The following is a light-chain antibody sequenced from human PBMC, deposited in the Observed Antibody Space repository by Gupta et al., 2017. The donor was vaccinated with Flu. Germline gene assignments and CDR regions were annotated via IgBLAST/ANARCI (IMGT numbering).Light chain of an antibody. CDR1: SSNIGSNT. CDR3: AAWDDSLNGWV. CDR2: SNN. J-gene: IGLJ3*02. Sequence: QSVLTQPPSASGTPGQRVPNSCSGSSSNIGSNTVNWYQQLPGTAPKLLIYSNNQRPSGVPDRFSGSKSGTSASLAISGLQSEDEADYYCAAWDDSLNGWVFGGGTKLTVL. V-gene: IGLV1-44*01.